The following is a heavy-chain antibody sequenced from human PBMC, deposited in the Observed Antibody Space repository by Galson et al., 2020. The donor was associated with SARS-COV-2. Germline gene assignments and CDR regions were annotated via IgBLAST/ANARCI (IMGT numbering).Heavy chain of an antibody. Sequence: GGSLRLSCEVSGFTFSLYGLTWVRQAPGKGLEWVSSISTSSHYIYYADSVEGRFTISRDNDKNSLYLQMNSLRAEDTAVHYCARDASWAMFGMDVWGQGTTVTVSS. CDR3: ARDASWAMFGMDV. CDR2: ISTSSHYI. D-gene: IGHD1-26*01. V-gene: IGHV3-21*01. CDR1: GFTFSLYG. J-gene: IGHJ6*02.